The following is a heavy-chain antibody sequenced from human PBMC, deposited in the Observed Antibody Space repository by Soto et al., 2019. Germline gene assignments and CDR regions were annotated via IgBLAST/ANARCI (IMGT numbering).Heavy chain of an antibody. Sequence: ASVKVSCKASGYTFTSYAMHWVRQAPGQRLGWMGWINAGNGNTKYSQKFQGRVTITRDTSASTAYMELSSLRSEDTAVYYCARPWGSGWSESEWFDPWGQGTLVTVSS. D-gene: IGHD6-19*01. CDR2: INAGNGNT. CDR3: ARPWGSGWSESEWFDP. CDR1: GYTFTSYA. V-gene: IGHV1-3*01. J-gene: IGHJ5*02.